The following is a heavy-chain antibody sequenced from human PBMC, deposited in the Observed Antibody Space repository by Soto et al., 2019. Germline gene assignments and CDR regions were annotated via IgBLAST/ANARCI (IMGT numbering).Heavy chain of an antibody. J-gene: IGHJ4*02. CDR2: KSKTDGGTT. CDR3: TTQYYYDSSGSLLT. D-gene: IGHD3-22*01. V-gene: IGHV3-15*01. Sequence: KSKTDGGTTDYAAPVKGRFTISGDDSKNTLYLQMNSLKTEDTAVYYCTTQYYYDSSGSLLTRGQRSPVTVSS.